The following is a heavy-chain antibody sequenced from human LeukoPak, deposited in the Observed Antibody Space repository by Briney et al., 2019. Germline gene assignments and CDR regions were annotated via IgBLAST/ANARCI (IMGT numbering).Heavy chain of an antibody. CDR1: GFTFSSYA. V-gene: IGHV3-30*14. Sequence: PGRSLRLSCAASGFTFSSYAMHWVRQAPGKGLEWVAVISYDGSNKYYADSVKGRFTISRDNSKNTLYLQMNSLRAEDTAVYYCARYSGSYYYGMDVWGQGTTVTVSS. J-gene: IGHJ6*02. D-gene: IGHD1-26*01. CDR3: ARYSGSYYYGMDV. CDR2: ISYDGSNK.